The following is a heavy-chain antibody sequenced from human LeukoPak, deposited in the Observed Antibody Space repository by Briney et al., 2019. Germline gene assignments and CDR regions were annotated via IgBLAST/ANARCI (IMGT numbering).Heavy chain of an antibody. CDR1: GGSISSSSYY. Sequence: PSETLSLTCTVSGGSISSSSYYWGWIRQPPGKGLEWIGSIYYSGSTYYNPSLKSRVTISVDTSKNQFSLKLSSVTAADTAVYYCASDIAARDDYWGQGTLVTVSS. J-gene: IGHJ4*02. D-gene: IGHD6-6*01. CDR2: IYYSGST. V-gene: IGHV4-39*07. CDR3: ASDIAARDDY.